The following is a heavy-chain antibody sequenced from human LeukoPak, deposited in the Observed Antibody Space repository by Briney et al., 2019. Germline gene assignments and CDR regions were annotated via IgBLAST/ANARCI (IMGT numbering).Heavy chain of an antibody. D-gene: IGHD2-21*01. CDR3: ARETEEVYSRSWGLYDSYYYMDA. CDR2: ISSTGST. Sequence: SETLSLTCTVSGASISNYYWSWVRQPAGKGLEWIGRISSTGSTTYNPSLKGRGSISLDTSKNSFSLKVTSVTAADTAVYYCARETEEVYSRSWGLYDSYYYMDAWGNGTTVTVS. CDR1: GASISNYY. V-gene: IGHV4-4*07. J-gene: IGHJ6*03.